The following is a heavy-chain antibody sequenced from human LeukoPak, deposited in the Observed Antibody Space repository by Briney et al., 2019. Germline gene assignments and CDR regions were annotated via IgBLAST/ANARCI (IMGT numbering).Heavy chain of an antibody. V-gene: IGHV4-31*03. CDR3: ASDSYGYDAFDI. CDR2: IYYSGST. D-gene: IGHD5-18*01. J-gene: IGHJ3*02. Sequence: PSQTLSLTCTVSGGSISSGGYYWSWIRQHPGKGLEWIGYIYYSGSTYYNPSLKSRVTISVDTSKNQFSLKLSSVTAADTAVYYCASDSYGYDAFDIWGQGTMVTVSS. CDR1: GGSISSGGYY.